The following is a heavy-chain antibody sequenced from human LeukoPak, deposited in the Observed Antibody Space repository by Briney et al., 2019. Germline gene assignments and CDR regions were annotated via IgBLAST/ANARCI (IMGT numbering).Heavy chain of an antibody. J-gene: IGHJ4*02. CDR1: GFTFSSAW. Sequence: AGGSLRLSCAASGFTFSSAWMSWVRQAQGKGLEWVGSIKSKTDGGTTDYAAPVKGRFTISRDDSKNTLYLQMNSLKTEDTAVYYCTTDLITYYYDSSGQRDWGQGTLVTVSS. D-gene: IGHD3-22*01. CDR3: TTDLITYYYDSSGQRD. CDR2: IKSKTDGGTT. V-gene: IGHV3-15*01.